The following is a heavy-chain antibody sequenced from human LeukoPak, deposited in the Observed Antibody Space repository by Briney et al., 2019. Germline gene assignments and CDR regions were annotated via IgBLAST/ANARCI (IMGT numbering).Heavy chain of an antibody. D-gene: IGHD1-26*01. Sequence: SETLSLTCTVSGGSISSGGYYWSWIRQHPGKGLERIGYIYYSGSTYYNPSLKSRATISVDTSKNQFSLKLSSVTAADTAVYYCARATIRWELSFDYWGQGTLVTVSS. V-gene: IGHV4-31*03. CDR3: ARATIRWELSFDY. J-gene: IGHJ4*02. CDR2: IYYSGST. CDR1: GGSISSGGYY.